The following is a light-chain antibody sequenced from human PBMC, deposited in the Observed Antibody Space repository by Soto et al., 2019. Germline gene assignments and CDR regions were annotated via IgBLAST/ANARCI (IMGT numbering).Light chain of an antibody. CDR1: QSISSSY. Sequence: EIVLTQSPVTLSLSPGDRATLSCRASQSISSSYLAWYQQKPGQAPRLLIYDASNRATGIPVRFSGSGSGTDYTLTVSSLEPEDFAVYYCQQRSNLPWTFGQGTKVDIK. V-gene: IGKV3D-20*02. CDR2: DAS. CDR3: QQRSNLPWT. J-gene: IGKJ1*01.